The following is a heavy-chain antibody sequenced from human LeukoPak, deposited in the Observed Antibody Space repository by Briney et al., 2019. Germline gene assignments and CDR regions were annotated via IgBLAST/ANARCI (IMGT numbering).Heavy chain of an antibody. CDR1: GDSISGYY. CDR3: ARGGTSGYFPWYFDL. D-gene: IGHD3-22*01. V-gene: IGHV4-59*01. CDR2: SYYSGST. J-gene: IGHJ2*01. Sequence: PSETLSLTCTVSGDSISGYYWSWIRQPPGKGLEWIGYSYYSGSTNYSPSLQSRVTISVDTSRNQFSLKLTSVTAADTAVYYRARGGTSGYFPWYFDLWGRGTLVTVFS.